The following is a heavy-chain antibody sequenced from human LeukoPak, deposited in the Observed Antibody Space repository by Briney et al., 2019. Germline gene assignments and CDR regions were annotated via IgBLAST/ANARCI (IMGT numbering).Heavy chain of an antibody. V-gene: IGHV3-7*01. Sequence: QSGGSLRLSCAASGFNFNKYWMSWVRQAPGKGLEWVANIKLDGSEKYYVDSVKGRFTISRDNAKSSLYLQMNSLRAEDTAVYFCARFDWLLAFDYWGQGNLVAVSS. CDR2: IKLDGSEK. CDR3: ARFDWLLAFDY. CDR1: GFNFNKYW. J-gene: IGHJ4*02. D-gene: IGHD3-9*01.